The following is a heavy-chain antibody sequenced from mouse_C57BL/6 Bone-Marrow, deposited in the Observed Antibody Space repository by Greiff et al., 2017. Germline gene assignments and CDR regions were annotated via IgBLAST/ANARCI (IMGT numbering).Heavy chain of an antibody. D-gene: IGHD1-1*01. J-gene: IGHJ4*01. CDR2: ISSGGSYT. CDR1: GFTFSSYG. Sequence: DVKLVESGGDLVKPGGSLKLSCAASGFTFSSYGMSWVRQTPDKRLEWVATISSGGSYTSYPDSVKGRFTISRDNAKNTLYLQMSSLKSEDTAMYYCARNNYYGSSYPYYAMDYWGQGTSVTVSS. V-gene: IGHV5-6*02. CDR3: ARNNYYGSSYPYYAMDY.